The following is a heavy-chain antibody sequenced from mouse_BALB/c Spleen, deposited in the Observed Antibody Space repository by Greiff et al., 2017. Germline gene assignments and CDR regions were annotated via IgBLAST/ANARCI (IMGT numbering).Heavy chain of an antibody. V-gene: IGHV1-15*01. CDR1: GYTFTDYE. J-gene: IGHJ1*01. D-gene: IGHD2-2*01. CDR2: IDPETGGT. CDR3: TRVYGYDNWYFDV. Sequence: QVQLQQSGAELVRPGASVTLSCKASGYTFTDYEMHWVKQTPVHGLEWIGAIDPETGGTAYNQKFKGKATLTADKSSSTAYMELRSLTSEDSAVYYCTRVYGYDNWYFDVWGAGTTVTVSS.